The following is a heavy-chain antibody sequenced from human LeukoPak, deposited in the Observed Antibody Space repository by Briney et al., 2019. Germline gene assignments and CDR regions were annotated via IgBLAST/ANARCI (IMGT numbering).Heavy chain of an antibody. V-gene: IGHV2-70*04. D-gene: IGHD2-21*02. Sequence: SGPALVKPTQTLTLTCTFSGFPLSTSGMRVSWIRQPPGKALEWLARIDWDDDKFYSTSLKTRLTISKDTSKNQVVLTMTNMDPVDTVTYYCARTPYCGGDCYVDYWGQGTLVTVSS. CDR1: GFPLSTSGMR. CDR2: IDWDDDK. CDR3: ARTPYCGGDCYVDY. J-gene: IGHJ4*02.